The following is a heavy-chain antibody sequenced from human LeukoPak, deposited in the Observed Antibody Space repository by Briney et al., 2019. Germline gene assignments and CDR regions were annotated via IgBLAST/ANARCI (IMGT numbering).Heavy chain of an antibody. Sequence: SETLSLTCAVYGGSFSGYYWSWIRQPPGKGLEWIGEINHSGSTNYNPSLKSRVTISVDTSENQFSLKLSSVTAADTAVYYCARPGYCSSTSCYNWFDPWGQGTLVTVSS. CDR1: GGSFSGYY. CDR2: INHSGST. J-gene: IGHJ5*02. CDR3: ARPGYCSSTSCYNWFDP. V-gene: IGHV4-34*01. D-gene: IGHD2-2*01.